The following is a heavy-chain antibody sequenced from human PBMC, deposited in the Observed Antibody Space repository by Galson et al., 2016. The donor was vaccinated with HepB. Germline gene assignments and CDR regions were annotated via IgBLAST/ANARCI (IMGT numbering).Heavy chain of an antibody. D-gene: IGHD2-15*01. CDR1: GGSFSNYY. CDR3: ARGGGGFDY. V-gene: IGHV4-34*01. CDR2: INHSGNS. J-gene: IGHJ4*02. Sequence: SETLSLTCAVYGGSFSNYYWSWIRQPPGKGLEWIGEINHSGNSNYNPSLKSRVTISVDTSKNHFSLKLSSVTAADTAVYYCARGGGGFDYWGQGTLVTVSS.